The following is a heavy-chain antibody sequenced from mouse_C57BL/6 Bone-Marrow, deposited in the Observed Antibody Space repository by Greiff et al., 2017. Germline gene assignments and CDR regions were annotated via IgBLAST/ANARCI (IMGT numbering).Heavy chain of an antibody. CDR3: ARGITTVFDY. V-gene: IGHV1-81*01. CDR2: IYPRSGNT. D-gene: IGHD1-1*01. Sequence: QVQLQQSGAELARPGASVKLSCKASGYTFTSYGISWVKQRTGQGLEWIGEIYPRSGNTYYNEKFKGKATLTADKSSSTAYMGLRSLTSEDSAVYFCARGITTVFDYWGQGTTLTVSS. CDR1: GYTFTSYG. J-gene: IGHJ2*01.